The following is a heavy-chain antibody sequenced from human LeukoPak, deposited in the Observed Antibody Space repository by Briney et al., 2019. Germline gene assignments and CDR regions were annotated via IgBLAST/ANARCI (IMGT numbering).Heavy chain of an antibody. CDR3: ARGLNFPNFWSGYYDY. CDR2: IIPIFGTA. Sequence: GASVKVSCKASGGTFSSYAISWVRQAPGQGLEWMGGIIPIFGTANYAQKFQGRVTITTDESTSTAYMELSSLRSEDTAVYYCARGLNFPNFWSGYYDYWGQGTLVTVSS. J-gene: IGHJ4*02. D-gene: IGHD3-3*01. V-gene: IGHV1-69*05. CDR1: GGTFSSYA.